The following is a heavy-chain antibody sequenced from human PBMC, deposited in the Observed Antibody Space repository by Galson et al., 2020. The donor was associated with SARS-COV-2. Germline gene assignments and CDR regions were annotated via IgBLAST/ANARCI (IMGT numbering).Heavy chain of an antibody. CDR1: AGSTSNNFYY. J-gene: IGHJ4*02. CDR3: VRIPVAGASDIYFFDS. CDR2: ITYSETA. Sequence: SETLSLTCALSAGSTSNNFYYWGWIRQPPGKGLEWIGMITYSETAYFNPSLESRVTISVDTSETQFYLRLTSVTAADTAVYYCVRIPVAGASDIYFFDSWGQGSRVTVSS. D-gene: IGHD6-19*01. V-gene: IGHV4-39*01.